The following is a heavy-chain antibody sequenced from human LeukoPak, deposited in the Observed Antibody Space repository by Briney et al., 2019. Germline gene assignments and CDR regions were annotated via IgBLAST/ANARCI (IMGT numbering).Heavy chain of an antibody. Sequence: SETLSLTCTVSGGSISSSSYYWGWIRQPPGKGLEWIGSIYYSGSTYYNPSLKSRVTISVDTSKNQFSLKLSSVTAADTAVYYCAREFGTMIGPSNDFDYWGQGTLVTVSS. CDR2: IYYSGST. J-gene: IGHJ4*02. CDR1: GGSISSSSYY. D-gene: IGHD3-22*01. CDR3: AREFGTMIGPSNDFDY. V-gene: IGHV4-39*07.